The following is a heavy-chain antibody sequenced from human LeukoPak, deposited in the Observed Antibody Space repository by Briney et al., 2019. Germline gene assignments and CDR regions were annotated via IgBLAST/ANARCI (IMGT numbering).Heavy chain of an antibody. Sequence: GASVKVSCKASGYTFTSYDINWVRQATGQGLEWMGWMNPNSGNTGYAQKFQGRVTITRNTSINTAYMQLSSLRSEDTAVYYCASGRDGFALDYWGQGTLVTVSS. D-gene: IGHD5-24*01. CDR2: MNPNSGNT. CDR3: ASGRDGFALDY. CDR1: GYTFTSYD. J-gene: IGHJ4*02. V-gene: IGHV1-8*03.